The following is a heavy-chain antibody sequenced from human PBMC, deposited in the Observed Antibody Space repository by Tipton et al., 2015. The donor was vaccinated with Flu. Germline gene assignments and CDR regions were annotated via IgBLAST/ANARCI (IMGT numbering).Heavy chain of an antibody. CDR2: INHSGGT. V-gene: IGHV4-34*01. CDR1: GGSFSDYY. CDR3: ARRDYSNYVSEPKNWFDT. D-gene: IGHD4-11*01. Sequence: LRLSCAVYGGSFSDYYWSWIRQPPGKGLEWIGEINHSGGTDYNPSLKSRVTMSIDTSKSQFSLKLSSVTAADTAVYYCARRDYSNYVSEPKNWFDTWGQGTLVTVSS. J-gene: IGHJ5*02.